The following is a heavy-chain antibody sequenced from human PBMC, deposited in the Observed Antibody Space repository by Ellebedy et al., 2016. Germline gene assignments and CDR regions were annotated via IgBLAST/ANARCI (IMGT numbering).Heavy chain of an antibody. V-gene: IGHV3-30-3*01. D-gene: IGHD4-17*01. CDR1: GFTFSSYA. J-gene: IGHJ3*02. CDR2: ISYDGSNK. CDR3: ARYYGDYDAFDI. Sequence: GGSLRLXXAASGFTFSSYAMHWVRQAPGKGLEWVAVISYDGSNKYYADSVKGRFTISRDNSKNTLYLQMNSLRAEDTAVYYCARYYGDYDAFDIWGQGTMVTVSS.